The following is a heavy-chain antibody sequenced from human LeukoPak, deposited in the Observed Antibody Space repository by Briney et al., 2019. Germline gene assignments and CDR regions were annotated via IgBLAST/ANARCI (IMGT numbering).Heavy chain of an antibody. CDR1: GGSISSGGYS. CDR2: IYDSGSK. V-gene: IGHV4-30-2*01. J-gene: IGHJ4*02. Sequence: SETLSLTCAVSGGSISSGGYSWSWIRQPPGKGLEWIGYIYDSGSKYYNPSLKSRVTISVDKSKNQFSLNLSSVTAEDTAVYYCAIGVPAAVTNYFDYWGQGTLVTVSS. D-gene: IGHD2-2*01. CDR3: AIGVPAAVTNYFDY.